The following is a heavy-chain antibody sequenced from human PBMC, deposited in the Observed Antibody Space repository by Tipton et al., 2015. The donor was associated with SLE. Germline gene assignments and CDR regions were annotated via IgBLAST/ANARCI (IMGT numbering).Heavy chain of an antibody. Sequence: TLSLTCTVSGGSISSYYWSWIRQPPGKGLEWIGYIYSTGSTNYNPSLKSRVTISVDTSKNQFSLKLSSVTAADTAVYYCTRDRGGTGWPEYYFDYWGQGALVTVSS. V-gene: IGHV4-59*01. J-gene: IGHJ4*02. CDR1: GGSISSYY. D-gene: IGHD6-19*01. CDR3: TRDRGGTGWPEYYFDY. CDR2: IYSTGST.